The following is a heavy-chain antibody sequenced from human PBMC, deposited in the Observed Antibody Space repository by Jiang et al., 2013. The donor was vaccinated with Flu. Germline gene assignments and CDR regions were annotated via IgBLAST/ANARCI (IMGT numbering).Heavy chain of an antibody. V-gene: IGHV4-59*08. J-gene: IGHJ4*02. Sequence: GPGLVKPSETLSLTCTVSGASITSSYWSWIRQTPEKGLEFIAYMFHSGHTDYSPSLKSRATISLDTSRNQFSLNLNSVTAADTAVYYCTKLSQADMATVTYHFFDYWSQGTLVTVSS. CDR1: GASITSSY. CDR3: TKLSQADMATVTYHFFDY. D-gene: IGHD5-24*01. CDR2: MFHSGHT.